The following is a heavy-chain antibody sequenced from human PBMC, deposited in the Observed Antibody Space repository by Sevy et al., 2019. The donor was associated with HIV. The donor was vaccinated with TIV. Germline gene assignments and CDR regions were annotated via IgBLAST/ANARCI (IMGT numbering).Heavy chain of an antibody. CDR3: ARVKGGGSCWAFDP. J-gene: IGHJ5*02. Sequence: SETLSLTCTVSGGSISSGGYYWSWIRQHPGKGLEWFVYIYYSGSTYYNPSLKSRVSISVDTSKNQFSLKLSSVTAATTAVYYGARVKGGGSCWAFDPWGQGTLVTVSS. CDR1: GGSISSGGYY. CDR2: IYYSGST. D-gene: IGHD2-15*01. V-gene: IGHV4-31*03.